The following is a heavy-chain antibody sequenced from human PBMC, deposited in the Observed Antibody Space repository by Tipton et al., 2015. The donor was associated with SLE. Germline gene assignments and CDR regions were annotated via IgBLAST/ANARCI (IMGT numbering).Heavy chain of an antibody. D-gene: IGHD6-13*01. J-gene: IGHJ4*02. Sequence: QLVQSGGGVIQPGGSLRLSCAASGFTFSSYGMHWFRQAPGKGLEWVAVISYDGANKYYADSVKGRFTISRDNSKNTLYLQMNSLRAEDTAVYYCAKDLMASSSWYGDFDYWGQGTLVTVSS. CDR3: AKDLMASSSWYGDFDY. V-gene: IGHV3-30*18. CDR2: ISYDGANK. CDR1: GFTFSSYG.